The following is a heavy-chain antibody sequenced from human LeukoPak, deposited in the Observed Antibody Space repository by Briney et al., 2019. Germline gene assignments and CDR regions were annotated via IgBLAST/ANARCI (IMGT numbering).Heavy chain of an antibody. CDR1: GGTFSSYA. Sequence: SVKVSCKASGGTFSSYAISWVRQAPGQGLEWMGRIIPIFGIANYAQKFQGRVTITADKSTSTAYMELSSLRSEDTAAYYCAREWFGELPFDYWGQGTLVTVSS. V-gene: IGHV1-69*04. D-gene: IGHD3-10*01. CDR3: AREWFGELPFDY. CDR2: IIPIFGIA. J-gene: IGHJ4*02.